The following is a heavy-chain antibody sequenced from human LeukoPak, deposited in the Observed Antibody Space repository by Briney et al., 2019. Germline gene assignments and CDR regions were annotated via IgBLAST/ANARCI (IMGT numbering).Heavy chain of an antibody. J-gene: IGHJ3*02. V-gene: IGHV3-21*01. CDR1: GFTFSSYS. CDR3: ARGPDIVVIPIVDDSFDI. CDR2: IGSNSKYI. Sequence: PGGSLRLSCAASGFTFSSYSLNWVRRAPGKGLEWVSSIGSNSKYICYADSVKGRFTSSRDNAKNSLSLQMNSLRAEDTAVYYCARGPDIVVIPIVDDSFDIWGQGTVVTVSS. D-gene: IGHD2-2*01.